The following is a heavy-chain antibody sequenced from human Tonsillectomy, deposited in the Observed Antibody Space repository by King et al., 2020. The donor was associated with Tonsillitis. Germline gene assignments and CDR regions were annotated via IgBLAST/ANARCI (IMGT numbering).Heavy chain of an antibody. D-gene: IGHD3-16*01. CDR1: GGSISTYY. Sequence: QVQLQESGPGLVKPSETLSLTCTVSGGSISTYYWSWIRPPPGMRLEWIGYIYYSGSTNYNPSLKSRVTISVDTSKNQFSLKLSSVTAADTAVYYCARVRGGWFDPWGQGTLVTVSS. CDR2: IYYSGST. V-gene: IGHV4-59*01. CDR3: ARVRGGWFDP. J-gene: IGHJ5*02.